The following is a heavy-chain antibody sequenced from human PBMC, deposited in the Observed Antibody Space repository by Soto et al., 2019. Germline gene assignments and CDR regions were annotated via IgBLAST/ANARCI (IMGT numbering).Heavy chain of an antibody. CDR3: ARGSDGDSVGFYYYAMDV. D-gene: IGHD4-17*01. V-gene: IGHV4-61*01. J-gene: IGHJ6*02. CDR1: RASVSSGRYY. CDR2: VYYSGST. Sequence: SQTLSPTCTVSRASVSSGRYYWSWIRQPPGKVPDWVGFVYYSGSTNYNPSLKSQVTLSLYTSKNQFSLKLNSVTAADKSVYNCARGSDGDSVGFYYYAMDVGGRGTTVTVS.